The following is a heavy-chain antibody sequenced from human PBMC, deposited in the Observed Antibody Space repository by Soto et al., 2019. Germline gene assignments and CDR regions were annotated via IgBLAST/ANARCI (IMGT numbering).Heavy chain of an antibody. J-gene: IGHJ5*02. Sequence: SETLSITCAVYVGSFSFDHWSWIRQPPVKGLEWIGEINHSGSTNYNPSLKSRVTISVDTSKNQFSLKLSSVTAADTAVYYCARAPKSGGSCCGWFDPWGQGTLVTVSS. D-gene: IGHD2-15*01. V-gene: IGHV4-34*01. CDR3: ARAPKSGGSCCGWFDP. CDR2: INHSGST. CDR1: VGSFSFDH.